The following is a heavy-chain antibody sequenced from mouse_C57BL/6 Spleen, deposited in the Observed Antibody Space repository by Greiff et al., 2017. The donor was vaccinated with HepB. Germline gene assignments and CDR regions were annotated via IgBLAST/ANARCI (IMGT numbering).Heavy chain of an antibody. CDR3: ASYDGYYEDY. D-gene: IGHD2-3*01. Sequence: EVQLQQSGPELVKPGASVKISCKASGYTFTDYYMNWVKQSHGKSLEWIGDINPNNGGTSYNQKFKGKAILTVDKSSSTAYMELRSLTSEDSAVYYCASYDGYYEDYWGQGTTLTVSS. CDR2: INPNNGGT. J-gene: IGHJ2*01. V-gene: IGHV1-26*01. CDR1: GYTFTDYY.